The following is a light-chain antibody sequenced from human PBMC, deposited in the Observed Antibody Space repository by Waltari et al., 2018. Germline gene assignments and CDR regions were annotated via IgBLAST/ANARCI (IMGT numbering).Light chain of an antibody. Sequence: DIGFTQAPDTLAVFLGGRASHRRQSSQTILYNSNDKIYLARYQQKPGHPPKLLIYWASTRESAVTDRCSGCGSGIDFTLSISRLQAEDVAVYYWQDYYSRRTFGQGTKVEIK. V-gene: IGKV4-1*01. CDR3: QDYYSRRT. CDR2: WAS. CDR1: QTILYNSNDKIY. J-gene: IGKJ1*01.